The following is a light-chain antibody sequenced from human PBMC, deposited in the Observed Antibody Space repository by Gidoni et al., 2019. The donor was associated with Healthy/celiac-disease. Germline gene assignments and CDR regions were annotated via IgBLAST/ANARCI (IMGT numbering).Light chain of an antibody. Sequence: IQMTQSPSSLSASVEDRVTITCRASQSSSSYLNWYQQKPGKAPKLRIYAASSLQSGVPSRFRGSGSGTDFTLPVSSLQPEDFATYYCQQSYSTPLSAFGPGTKVDIK. CDR1: QSSSSY. J-gene: IGKJ3*01. CDR3: QQSYSTPLSA. V-gene: IGKV1-39*01. CDR2: AAS.